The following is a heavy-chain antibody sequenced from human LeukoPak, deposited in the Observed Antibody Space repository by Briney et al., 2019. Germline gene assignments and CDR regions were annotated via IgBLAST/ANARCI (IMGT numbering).Heavy chain of an antibody. CDR2: TYTTGST. D-gene: IGHD1-26*01. CDR3: ARSGGSGFQLDS. J-gene: IGHJ4*02. Sequence: SDTLSLTCTVSGGSIGSYYWSWIRQPAGKGLEWIGRTYTTGSTNYNPSLKSRVTMSLDTSKNQLSLNLSSVTAADTAVYYCARSGGSGFQLDSWGQGTLVTVSS. CDR1: GGSIGSYY. V-gene: IGHV4-4*07.